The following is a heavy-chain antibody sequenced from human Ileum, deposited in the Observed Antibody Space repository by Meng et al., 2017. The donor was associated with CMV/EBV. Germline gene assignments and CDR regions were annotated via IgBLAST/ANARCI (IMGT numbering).Heavy chain of an antibody. Sequence: ASVKVSCKASGYTFSSYGISWVRQAPGQGLEWMGWISTYNGDTNYAQKLQGRVTMTTDTSTSTAYMELRSLRYDDTAVYYCARDHIRLVWFGVYGMDVWGQGTTVTVSS. CDR1: GYTFSSYG. CDR2: ISTYNGDT. D-gene: IGHD3-10*01. V-gene: IGHV1-18*01. J-gene: IGHJ6*02. CDR3: ARDHIRLVWFGVYGMDV.